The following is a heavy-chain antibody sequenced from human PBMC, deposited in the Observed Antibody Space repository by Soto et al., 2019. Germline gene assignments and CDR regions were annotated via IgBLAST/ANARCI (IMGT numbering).Heavy chain of an antibody. D-gene: IGHD5-18*01. CDR3: ARDNPVTRRYYYYGMDV. CDR2: ISDSGST. V-gene: IGHV4-30-4*01. CDR1: GGSVSSGDYY. Sequence: QVQLQESGPGLVRPSQTLSLTCTVSGGSVSSGDYYWTWIRQPPGKGLEWIGYISDSGSTYYNPSLKSRVTISVDTSKNQFSLKLTSVTAADTAVYYCARDNPVTRRYYYYGMDVWGQGTTVTVSS. J-gene: IGHJ6*02.